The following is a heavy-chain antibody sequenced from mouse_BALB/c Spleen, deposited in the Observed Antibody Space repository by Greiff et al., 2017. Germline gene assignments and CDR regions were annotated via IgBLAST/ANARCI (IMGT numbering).Heavy chain of an antibody. J-gene: IGHJ4*01. CDR1: GFSLTSYG. Sequence: QVQLKQSGPGLVQPSQSLSITCTVSGFSLTSYGVHWVRQSPGKGLEWLGVIWSGGSTDYNAAFISRLSISKDNSKSQVFFKMNSLQANDTAIYYCASTYGNYGENYAMDYWGQGTSVTVSS. D-gene: IGHD2-1*01. V-gene: IGHV2-2*02. CDR2: IWSGGST. CDR3: ASTYGNYGENYAMDY.